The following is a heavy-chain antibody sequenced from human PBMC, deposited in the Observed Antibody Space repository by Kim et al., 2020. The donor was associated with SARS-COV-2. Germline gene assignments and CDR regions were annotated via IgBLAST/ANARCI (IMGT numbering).Heavy chain of an antibody. CDR3: ASFMASSGWYSFFDY. D-gene: IGHD6-19*01. CDR2: IDPSDSYT. CDR1: GYSFTSYW. V-gene: IGHV5-10-1*01. Sequence: GESLKISCKGSGYSFTSYWISWVRQMPGKGLEWMGRIDPSDSYTNYSPSFQGHVTISADKSISTAYLQWSSLKASDTAMYYCASFMASSGWYSFFDYWGQGTLVTVSS. J-gene: IGHJ4*02.